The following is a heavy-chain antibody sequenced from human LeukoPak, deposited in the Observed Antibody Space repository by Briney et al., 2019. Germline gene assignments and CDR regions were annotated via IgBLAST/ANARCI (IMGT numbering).Heavy chain of an antibody. D-gene: IGHD2-2*02. CDR3: ARGRYCSSTSCYNGFDP. CDR1: GYSFTSYY. V-gene: IGHV1-46*03. Sequence: ASVKVSCKASGYSFTSYYMHWVRQAPGQGLEWMEIINPSGGSTSYAQKFQGRVTMTRDTSTSTVYMELSSLTSADMAAYYCARGRYCSSTSCYNGFDPWGQGTLVTVSS. CDR2: INPSGGST. J-gene: IGHJ5*02.